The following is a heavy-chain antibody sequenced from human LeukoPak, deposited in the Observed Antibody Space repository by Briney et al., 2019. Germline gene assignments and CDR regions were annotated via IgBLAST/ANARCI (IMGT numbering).Heavy chain of an antibody. CDR2: IYYSGST. J-gene: IGHJ4*02. CDR3: ARLSISPYYYDSSGYYLDY. Sequence: SETLSLTCTVSGGSISSSSYYWGWIRQPPGKGLEWIGCIYYSGSTYYNPSLKGRVTISVDTSKNQFSLKLSSVTAADTAVYYCARLSISPYYYDSSGYYLDYWGQGTLVTVSS. V-gene: IGHV4-39*01. D-gene: IGHD3-22*01. CDR1: GGSISSSSYY.